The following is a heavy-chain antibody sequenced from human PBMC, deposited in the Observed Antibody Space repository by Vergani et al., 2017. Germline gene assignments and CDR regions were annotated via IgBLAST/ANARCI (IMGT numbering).Heavy chain of an antibody. V-gene: IGHV3-7*03. Sequence: EVQLVEAGGGLVQPGGSLRLSCAASGFTFSTYWMTWVRQAPGKGLEWVAMIKPDGSEGYYVDSVKGRFTGSRDNAKNSLYLQMNSLRAEDTAVYYCARAVRFLEWLAIYFDSWGEGPLVPGSS. D-gene: IGHD3-3*01. CDR3: ARAVRFLEWLAIYFDS. J-gene: IGHJ4*02. CDR2: IKPDGSEG. CDR1: GFTFSTYW.